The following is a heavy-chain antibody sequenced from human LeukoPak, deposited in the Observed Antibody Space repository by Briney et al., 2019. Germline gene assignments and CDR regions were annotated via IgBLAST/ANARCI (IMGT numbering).Heavy chain of an antibody. J-gene: IGHJ6*02. Sequence: SETLSLTCIVSGGSISSSSYYWSWIRQPPGKGLEWIGYIYYSGSTNYNPSLKSRVTISADTSKNQFSLKLSSVTAADTAVYYCASLRGSWPRGKHYYYGMDVWGQGTTVTVSS. CDR3: ASLRGSWPRGKHYYYGMDV. CDR2: IYYSGST. D-gene: IGHD6-13*01. CDR1: GGSISSSSYY. V-gene: IGHV4-61*01.